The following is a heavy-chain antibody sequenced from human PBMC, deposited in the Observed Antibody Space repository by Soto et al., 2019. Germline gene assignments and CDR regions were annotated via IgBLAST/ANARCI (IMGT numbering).Heavy chain of an antibody. CDR2: TYPPGST. J-gene: IGHJ6*02. CDR3: ARDPPITSDYAMDV. D-gene: IGHD1-20*01. V-gene: IGHV3-53*02. Sequence: EVQLVETGGDLIQSGGSWSLSCAASGFAVSSSYMMWVRQAPGKGLECFSVTYPPGSTRYAESVKGRFTVSRDDSKNTVNLQMNSLRADDTAVYYCARDPPITSDYAMDVWGQGTTVIVSS. CDR1: GFAVSSSY.